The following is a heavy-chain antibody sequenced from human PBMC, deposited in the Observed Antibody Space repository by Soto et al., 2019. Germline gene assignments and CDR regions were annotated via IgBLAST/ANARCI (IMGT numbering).Heavy chain of an antibody. Sequence: GGSLRLSCAASGFTFSSYSMNWVRQAPGKGLEWVSFISCSSSYKYYADSVKGRFTISRDNSKNTLYLQMNSLRAEDTAVYYCASLSITGTTEGAFDIWGQGTMVTVSS. J-gene: IGHJ3*02. CDR1: GFTFSSYS. D-gene: IGHD1-7*01. CDR3: ASLSITGTTEGAFDI. CDR2: ISCSSSYK. V-gene: IGHV3-21*01.